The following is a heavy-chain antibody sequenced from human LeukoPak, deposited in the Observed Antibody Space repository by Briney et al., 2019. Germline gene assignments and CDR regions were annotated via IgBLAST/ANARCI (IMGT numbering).Heavy chain of an antibody. J-gene: IGHJ5*02. V-gene: IGHV4-34*01. CDR1: GGSFSGYY. Sequence: PSETLSLACAVYGGSFSGYYWSWIRQPPGKGLEWIGEINHSGSTNYNPSPKSRVTISVDTSKNQFSLKLSSVTAADTAVYYCARAPPYYDPDNWFDPWGQGTLVTVSS. D-gene: IGHD3-3*01. CDR3: ARAPPYYDPDNWFDP. CDR2: INHSGST.